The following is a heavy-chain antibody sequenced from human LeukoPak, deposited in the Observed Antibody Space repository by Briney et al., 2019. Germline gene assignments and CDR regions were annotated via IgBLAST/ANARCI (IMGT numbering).Heavy chain of an antibody. CDR2: IYYSGNT. D-gene: IGHD6-6*01. V-gene: IGHV4-59*08. CDR3: ARMGIYSSSAYAFDI. J-gene: IGHJ3*02. Sequence: KTSETLSLTCTVSGGSISTYYWSWVRQPPGKGLEWIGYIYYSGNTNYNPSLKSRVTISVDTSKKQFSLKLRSVTAANTAVYYCARMGIYSSSAYAFDIWGQGTMVTVSS. CDR1: GGSISTYY.